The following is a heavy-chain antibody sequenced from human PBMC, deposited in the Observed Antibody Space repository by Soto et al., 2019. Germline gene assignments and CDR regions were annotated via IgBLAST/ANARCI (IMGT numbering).Heavy chain of an antibody. CDR2: ISSSSSYI. CDR1: GFTFSSYS. Sequence: PEGSLRLSCSASGFTFSSYSMNWLRQAPGKGLEWVSSISSSSSYIYYADSVKGRFTISRDNAKNSLYLQMNSLRAEDTAVYYCARIQLGYTAFDTWGQGTMLTVSS. J-gene: IGHJ4*03. V-gene: IGHV3-21*01. D-gene: IGHD6-13*01. CDR3: ARIQLGYTAFDT.